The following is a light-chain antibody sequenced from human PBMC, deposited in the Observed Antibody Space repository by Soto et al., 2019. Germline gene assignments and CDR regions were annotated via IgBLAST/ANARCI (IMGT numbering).Light chain of an antibody. Sequence: QSVLTQPPSESGTPGQRVNISCSGSSSNIGSSNVNWYQQLPGTAPKLLIYTNNQRPSGVPDRFSGSKSGTSASLALSGPQSEGEADYYFAAWDDTVNGRVFAPATKGTVL. V-gene: IGLV1-44*01. CDR2: TNN. CDR3: AAWDDTVNGRV. J-gene: IGLJ1*01. CDR1: SSNIGSSN.